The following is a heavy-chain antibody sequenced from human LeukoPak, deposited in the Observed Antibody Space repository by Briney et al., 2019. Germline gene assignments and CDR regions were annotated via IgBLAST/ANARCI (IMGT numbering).Heavy chain of an antibody. Sequence: GGSLRLSCAASGFTFSSYAMSWVRQAPGKGLEWVSAISGSGGSTYYADSVKGRFTISRDNSKNTLYLQMNSLRAEDTAVYYCAKGSTTPDYDFWSGPNDAFDIWGQGTMVTVSS. CDR3: AKGSTTPDYDFWSGPNDAFDI. CDR2: ISGSGGST. V-gene: IGHV3-23*01. J-gene: IGHJ3*02. CDR1: GFTFSSYA. D-gene: IGHD3-3*01.